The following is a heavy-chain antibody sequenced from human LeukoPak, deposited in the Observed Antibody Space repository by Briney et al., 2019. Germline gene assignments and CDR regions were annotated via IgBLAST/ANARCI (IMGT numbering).Heavy chain of an antibody. CDR3: ARDPNGDYIGAFDN. CDR1: GFIFREYA. CDR2: ITASDYTT. Sequence: PGGSLRLSCAASGFIFREYAMTWVRQAPGKGLAGVSSITASDYTTYADSVKGRFTISRDNSKNTQYLQMDSLRGDDTALYHCARDPNGDYIGAFDNWGQGTMVTVSS. V-gene: IGHV3-23*01. J-gene: IGHJ3*02. D-gene: IGHD4-17*01.